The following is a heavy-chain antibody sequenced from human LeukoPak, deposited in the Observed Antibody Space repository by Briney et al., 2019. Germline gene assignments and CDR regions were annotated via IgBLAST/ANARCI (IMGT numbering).Heavy chain of an antibody. V-gene: IGHV1-2*02. Sequence: ASVKVSCKASGYTFTGYYMHWVRQAPGQGLEWMGWINPNSGGTNYAQKFQGRVTMTRDTSISTAYMELSRLRSEDTAVYYCARAPSGGYQGAWTNYYYYMDVWGKGTTVTVSS. CDR1: GYTFTGYY. CDR2: INPNSGGT. D-gene: IGHD2-2*01. J-gene: IGHJ6*03. CDR3: ARAPSGGYQGAWTNYYYYMDV.